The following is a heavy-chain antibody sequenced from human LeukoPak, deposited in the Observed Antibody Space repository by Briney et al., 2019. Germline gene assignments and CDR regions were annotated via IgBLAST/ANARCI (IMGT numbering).Heavy chain of an antibody. V-gene: IGHV4-59*11. CDR2: IYYSGST. CDR1: GASISSHY. Sequence: PSETLSLTCLLDGASISSHYWSWIRQPPGKGLEWIGYIYYSGSTNYNPSLKSRVTISVDTSKNQFSLKLSSVTAADTAVYYCARVLVPSYDAFDIWGQGTMVTVSS. D-gene: IGHD1-26*01. CDR3: ARVLVPSYDAFDI. J-gene: IGHJ3*02.